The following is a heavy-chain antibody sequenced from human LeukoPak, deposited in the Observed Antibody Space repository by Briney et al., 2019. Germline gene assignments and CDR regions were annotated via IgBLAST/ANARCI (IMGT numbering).Heavy chain of an antibody. D-gene: IGHD6-19*01. CDR2: INWNGGST. Sequence: GGSLRLSCAASGFTFDDYGMSWVRQAPGKGLEWVSGINWNGGSTGYADSVKGRFTISRDNAKNSLYLQMNSLRAEDTALYYCARGAEQTSLAVVDYWGQGTLVTVSS. V-gene: IGHV3-20*04. CDR1: GFTFDDYG. CDR3: ARGAEQTSLAVVDY. J-gene: IGHJ4*02.